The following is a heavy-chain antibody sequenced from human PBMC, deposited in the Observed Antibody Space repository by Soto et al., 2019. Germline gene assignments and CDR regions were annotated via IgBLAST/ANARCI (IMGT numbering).Heavy chain of an antibody. J-gene: IGHJ4*02. CDR3: ARDYGDLHYFDY. Sequence: SVKVSCKASGGTFSSYAISWVRQAPGQGLEWMGGIIPIFGTANYAQKFQGRVTITADESTSTAYMELSSLRSEDTAVYYCARDYGDLHYFDYWGQGTLVTVSS. D-gene: IGHD4-17*01. CDR1: GGTFSSYA. CDR2: IIPIFGTA. V-gene: IGHV1-69*13.